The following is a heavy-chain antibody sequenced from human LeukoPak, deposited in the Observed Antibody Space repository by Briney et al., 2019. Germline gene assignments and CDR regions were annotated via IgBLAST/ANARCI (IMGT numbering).Heavy chain of an antibody. CDR3: ARAVSGYYYSLDY. D-gene: IGHD3-22*01. CDR1: GGSISYYY. J-gene: IGHJ4*02. CDR2: IHYSGTT. Sequence: SETLSLTCTVSGGSISYYYWSWIRQSPAKGLEWIGHIHYSGTTNYNPSLESRVTISVDTSKNQFSLELNSVAAADTAVYYCARAVSGYYYSLDYWGQGTLVTVSS. V-gene: IGHV4-59*01.